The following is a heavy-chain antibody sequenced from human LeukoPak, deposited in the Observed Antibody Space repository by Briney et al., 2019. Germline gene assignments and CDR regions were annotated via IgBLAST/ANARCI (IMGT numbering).Heavy chain of an antibody. CDR1: GYTFTSYA. D-gene: IGHD6-13*01. J-gene: IGHJ6*03. Sequence: GASVKVSCKASGYTFTSYAMNWVRQAPGQGLEWMGWINTNTGNPTYAQGFTGRFVFSLDTSVSTAYLQISSLKAEDTAVYYCARDQQELFHYYYYMDVWGKGTTVTVSS. CDR3: ARDQQELFHYYYYMDV. CDR2: INTNTGNP. V-gene: IGHV7-4-1*02.